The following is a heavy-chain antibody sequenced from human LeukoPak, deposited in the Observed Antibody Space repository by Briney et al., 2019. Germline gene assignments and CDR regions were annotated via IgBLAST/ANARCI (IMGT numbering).Heavy chain of an antibody. CDR3: ARALNLWNVDFDY. CDR2: INPDSGGT. CDR1: GYTFTGYY. V-gene: IGHV1-2*02. D-gene: IGHD3-3*01. J-gene: IGHJ4*02. Sequence: ASVKVSCKASGYTFTGYYMHWVRQAPGQGLDWMGWINPDSGGTNSAQKFQGRVTMTRDTSISTVYMELSRLRSDDTAVYYCARALNLWNVDFDYWGQGTLVTVSS.